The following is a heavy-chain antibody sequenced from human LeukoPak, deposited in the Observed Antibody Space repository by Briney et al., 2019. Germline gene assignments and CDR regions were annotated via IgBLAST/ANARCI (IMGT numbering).Heavy chain of an antibody. Sequence: GGSLRLSCVASGFTFSSHTMNWVRQAPGKGLEWVSSISGSTTYIYYADSVKGRFTLSRDNAKNSLYLQMNSLRAEDTAVYYCARERYHDSSLDYRGQGILVTVSS. D-gene: IGHD3-22*01. CDR2: ISGSTTYI. CDR1: GFTFSSHT. CDR3: ARERYHDSSLDY. J-gene: IGHJ4*02. V-gene: IGHV3-21*01.